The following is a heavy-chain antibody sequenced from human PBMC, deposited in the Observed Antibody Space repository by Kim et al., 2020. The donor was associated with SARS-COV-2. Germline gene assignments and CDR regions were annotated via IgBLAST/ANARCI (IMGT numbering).Heavy chain of an antibody. CDR2: DGSTK. V-gene: IGHV3-74*01. J-gene: IGHJ4*02. CDR3: TRDKPIDY. Sequence: DGSTKNNADSVKGRFTVSRDNAKNTLYLQMNSLRVEDTAVYYCTRDKPIDYWGQGTLVTVSS.